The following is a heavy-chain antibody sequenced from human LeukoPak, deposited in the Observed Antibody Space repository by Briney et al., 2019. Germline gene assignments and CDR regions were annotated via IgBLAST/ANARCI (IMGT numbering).Heavy chain of an antibody. J-gene: IGHJ1*01. CDR1: GYSFTSDW. CDR3: ATYAGTSSKFFHH. V-gene: IGHV5-51*01. Sequence: GESLKISCKGSGYSFTSDWIAWVRQMPEKGLEWMGIINPGDSDTRYSPSFQGQVTISADKSISTAYLQWSSLKASDTAMYYCATYAGTSSKFFHHWGQGTLVTVSS. CDR2: INPGDSDT. D-gene: IGHD3-10*01.